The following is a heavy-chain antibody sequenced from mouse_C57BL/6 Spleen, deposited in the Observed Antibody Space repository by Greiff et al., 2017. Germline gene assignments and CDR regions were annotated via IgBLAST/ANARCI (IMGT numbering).Heavy chain of an antibody. D-gene: IGHD1-1*01. CDR2: INPSSGYT. CDR1: GYTFTSYW. J-gene: IGHJ2*01. V-gene: IGHV1-7*01. CDR3: ARSSFITTVVADYFDY. Sequence: QVQLKQSGAELAKPGASVKLSCKASGYTFTSYWMHWVKQRPGQGLEWIGYINPSSGYTKYNQKFKDKATLTADKSSSTAYMQLSSLTYEDSAVYYCARSSFITTVVADYFDYWGQGTTLTVSS.